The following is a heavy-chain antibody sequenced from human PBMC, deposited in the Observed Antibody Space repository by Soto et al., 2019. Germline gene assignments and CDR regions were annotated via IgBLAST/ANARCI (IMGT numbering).Heavy chain of an antibody. CDR2: ISGSGGST. V-gene: IGHV3-23*01. D-gene: IGHD3-22*01. J-gene: IGHJ4*02. CDR1: GFTFSSYA. CDR3: AKDYDSSGYYSPAPSTPFHY. Sequence: EVQLLESGGGLVQPGGSLRLSCAASGFTFSSYAMSWVRQAPGKGLEWVSAISGSGGSTYYADSVKGRFTISRDNSKNTMYLQMNSLRAEDTAVYYCAKDYDSSGYYSPAPSTPFHYWGQGTLVTVSS.